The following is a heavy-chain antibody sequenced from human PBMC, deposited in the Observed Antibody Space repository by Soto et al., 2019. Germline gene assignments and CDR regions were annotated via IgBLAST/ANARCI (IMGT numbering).Heavy chain of an antibody. CDR3: ARGGRFGVNWFDP. V-gene: IGHV4-34*01. Sequence: QVQLQQWGAGLLKPSETLSLTCAVYGGSFSGYYWSWIRQPPGKGREWIGEINHSGSTNYNPSLKSRGTISVDTSKNQLSLKLSSVTAADTAVYYCARGGRFGVNWFDPWGQGTLVTVFS. J-gene: IGHJ5*02. D-gene: IGHD3-10*01. CDR1: GGSFSGYY. CDR2: INHSGST.